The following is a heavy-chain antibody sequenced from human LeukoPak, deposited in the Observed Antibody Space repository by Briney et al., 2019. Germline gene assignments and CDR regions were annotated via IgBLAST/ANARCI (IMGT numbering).Heavy chain of an antibody. J-gene: IGHJ3*02. CDR2: INHSGST. CDR1: GGSFSGYY. Sequence: PSETLSLTCAVYGGSFSGYYWSWIRQPPGKGLEWIGEINHSGSTNYNPSLKSRVTISVDTSKNQFSLKLSSVTAADTAVYYCARGSLRWYPRAAFDIWGQGTMVTVSS. V-gene: IGHV4-34*01. D-gene: IGHD4-23*01. CDR3: ARGSLRWYPRAAFDI.